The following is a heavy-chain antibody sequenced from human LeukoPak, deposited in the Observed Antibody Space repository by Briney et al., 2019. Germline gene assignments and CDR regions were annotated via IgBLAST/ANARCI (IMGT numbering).Heavy chain of an antibody. J-gene: IGHJ4*02. Sequence: SETLSLTCTVSGGSISSSSYYWGWIRQPPGKGLEWIGSIYYSGSTYYNPSLKSRVTISVDTSKNQFSLKLSSVTAADTAVYYCARGYGGNSFALGYYFDYWGQGTLVTVSS. D-gene: IGHD4-23*01. CDR1: GGSISSSSYY. CDR2: IYYSGST. V-gene: IGHV4-39*07. CDR3: ARGYGGNSFALGYYFDY.